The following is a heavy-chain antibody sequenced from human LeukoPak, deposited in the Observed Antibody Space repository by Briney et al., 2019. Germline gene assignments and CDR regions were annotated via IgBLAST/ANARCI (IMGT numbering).Heavy chain of an antibody. CDR1: GFTFSSYA. CDR3: ARVGSLRYFDWLFDY. Sequence: PGGSLRLSCAASGFTFSSYAMHRVRQAPGKGLEWGAVISYNGSNKYYADSVKGRFTISRDNSKNTLYLQMNSLRAEDTAVYYCARVGSLRYFDWLFDYWGQGTLVTVSS. J-gene: IGHJ4*02. V-gene: IGHV3-30*04. CDR2: ISYNGSNK. D-gene: IGHD3-9*01.